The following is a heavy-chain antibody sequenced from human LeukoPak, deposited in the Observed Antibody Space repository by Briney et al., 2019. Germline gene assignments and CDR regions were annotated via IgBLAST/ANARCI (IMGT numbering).Heavy chain of an antibody. D-gene: IGHD3-22*01. CDR3: ARDPDSSGYYYFDY. J-gene: IGHJ4*02. Sequence: GGSLRLSCAASGFTFSDYYMSWIRQAPGKGLEWVSYISSSGSTIYYADSVKGRFTISRDNAKNSLYPQMNSLRAEDTAVYYCARDPDSSGYYYFDYWGQGTLVTVSS. CDR1: GFTFSDYY. CDR2: ISSSGSTI. V-gene: IGHV3-11*01.